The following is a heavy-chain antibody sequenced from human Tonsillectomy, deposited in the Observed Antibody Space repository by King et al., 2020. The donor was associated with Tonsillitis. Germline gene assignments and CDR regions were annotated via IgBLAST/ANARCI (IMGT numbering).Heavy chain of an antibody. V-gene: IGHV4-38-2*01. Sequence: QLQESGPGLVKPSETLSLTCAVSGYSISSGYYWGWIRQPPGKGLEWIGSIYHSGSTYYNPSLKSRVTISVDTSKNQFSLKLSSVTAADTAVYYCARVLVQCPHYGMDVWGQGTTVTVSS. CDR2: IYHSGST. CDR3: ARVLVQCPHYGMDV. J-gene: IGHJ6*02. CDR1: GYSISSGYY. D-gene: IGHD5/OR15-5a*01.